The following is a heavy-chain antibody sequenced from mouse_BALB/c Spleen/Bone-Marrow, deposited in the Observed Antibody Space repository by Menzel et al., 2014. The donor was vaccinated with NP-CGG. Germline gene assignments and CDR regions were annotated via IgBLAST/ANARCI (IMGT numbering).Heavy chain of an antibody. CDR2: INPYNGDT. D-gene: IGHD1-1*01. Sequence: VQLQQSGPELVKPGASVKISCKASGYSFTGYFMNWVMQSHGKSLEWIGCINPYNGDTFYNQKFKGKATLTVDKSSSTAHMELRSLASEDSAVYHCARVTTDWYFDVWGAGTTVTVSS. V-gene: IGHV1-20*02. CDR1: GYSFTGYF. CDR3: ARVTTDWYFDV. J-gene: IGHJ1*01.